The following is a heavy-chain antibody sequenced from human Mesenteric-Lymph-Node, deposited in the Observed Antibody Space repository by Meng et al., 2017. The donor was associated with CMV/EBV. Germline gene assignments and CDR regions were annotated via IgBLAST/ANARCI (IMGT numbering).Heavy chain of an antibody. V-gene: IGHV3-9*01. CDR3: ARPRGIYGDYTPADY. D-gene: IGHD4-17*01. Sequence: GGSLRLSCAASGFIFGDYVMHWVRQAPGKGLEWVSGISWNSGSIGYADSVKGRFTISRDNAKNSLYLQMNSLRAEDTAVYYCARPRGIYGDYTPADYWGQGTLVTVSS. J-gene: IGHJ4*02. CDR2: ISWNSGSI. CDR1: GFIFGDYV.